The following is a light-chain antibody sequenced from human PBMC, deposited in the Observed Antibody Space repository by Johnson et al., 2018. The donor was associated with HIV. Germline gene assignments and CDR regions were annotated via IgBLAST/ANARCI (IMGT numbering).Light chain of an antibody. CDR1: SSNIGNNY. J-gene: IGLJ1*01. V-gene: IGLV1-51*01. Sequence: QSVLTQPPSVSAAPGQKVTISCSVSSSNIGNNYVSWYQQLPKTAPKLFIYDNNKRPSGIPDRFSGSKSGTSATLGITGLQTGDEADYYCGTWDSSLSSGFYVFGTGTKVTVL. CDR3: GTWDSSLSSGFYV. CDR2: DNN.